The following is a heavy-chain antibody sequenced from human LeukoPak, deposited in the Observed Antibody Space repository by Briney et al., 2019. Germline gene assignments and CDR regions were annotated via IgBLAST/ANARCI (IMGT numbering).Heavy chain of an antibody. CDR3: ARDRDY. Sequence: GGSLRLSCAASGFTFTNYAMSWVRQAPGKGLEWVSAIGGSGSSTYYADSMKGRFTISRDNSKNTLYLQMNSLRAEDTAVYYCARDRDYWGQGTLVTVSS. CDR1: GFTFTNYA. J-gene: IGHJ4*02. V-gene: IGHV3-23*01. CDR2: IGGSGSST.